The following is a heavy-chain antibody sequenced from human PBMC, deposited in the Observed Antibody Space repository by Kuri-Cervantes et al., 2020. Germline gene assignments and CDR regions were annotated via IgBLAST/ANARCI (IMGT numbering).Heavy chain of an antibody. CDR2: IKSKTDGGTT. V-gene: IGHV3-15*01. CDR1: GFTFSNAW. CDR3: TRAGGKYQLLNYYYYMDV. J-gene: IGHJ6*03. D-gene: IGHD2-2*01. Sequence: GGSLRLSCAASGFTFSNAWMSWVRQAPGKGLEWVGRIKSKTDGGTTDYAAPVKGRFTISRDDSKNTLYLQMNSLKTEDTAVYYCTRAGGKYQLLNYYYYMDVWGKGTTVTVSS.